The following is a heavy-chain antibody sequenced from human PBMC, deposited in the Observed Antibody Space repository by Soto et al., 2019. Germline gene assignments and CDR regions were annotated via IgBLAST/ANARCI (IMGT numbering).Heavy chain of an antibody. D-gene: IGHD1-26*01. Sequence: ASVKVSFKACGYTFTGYYMHWVRQAPGQGLEWMGRINPNSGGTNYAQKFQGRVTMTRDTSISTAYMELSRLRSDDTAVYYCARELVGATRVGSFDYWGQGTLVTVSS. J-gene: IGHJ4*02. CDR3: ARELVGATRVGSFDY. CDR2: INPNSGGT. CDR1: GYTFTGYY. V-gene: IGHV1-2*06.